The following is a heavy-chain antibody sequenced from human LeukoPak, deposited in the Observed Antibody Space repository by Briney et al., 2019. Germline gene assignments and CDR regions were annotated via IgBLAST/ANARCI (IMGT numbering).Heavy chain of an antibody. CDR3: ARGPGYYYDS. Sequence: PGGSLRLSCAASGFVFRNHWMSWVRQVPGRGLEWVANIKQDGSEKYYVDSVKGRFTISRDNAKNSLYLQMNSLRAEDTAVYYCARGPGYYYDSWGQGTLVTVSS. J-gene: IGHJ4*02. CDR2: IKQDGSEK. CDR1: GFVFRNHW. V-gene: IGHV3-7*01. D-gene: IGHD2-2*01.